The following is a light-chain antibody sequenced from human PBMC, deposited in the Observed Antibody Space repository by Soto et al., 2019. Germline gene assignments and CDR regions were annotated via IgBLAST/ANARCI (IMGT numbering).Light chain of an antibody. CDR3: QHSYSTWT. Sequence: DIQMTQSPSSLSASVGDRVTITCRASQSISNYLNWYQQKPVKAPKVLIYAASTLQSGVPSRFNGSGSRTTFTLTITSLQPEDFATYYCQHSYSTWTFGQGTKVDIK. V-gene: IGKV1-39*01. CDR1: QSISNY. CDR2: AAS. J-gene: IGKJ1*01.